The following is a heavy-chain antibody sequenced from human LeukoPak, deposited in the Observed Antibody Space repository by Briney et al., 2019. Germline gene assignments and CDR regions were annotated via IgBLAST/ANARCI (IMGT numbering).Heavy chain of an antibody. CDR2: IGTAGEI. V-gene: IGHV3-13*01. J-gene: IGHJ2*01. CDR1: GFTFRSYD. CDR3: ARAAYSSTWYSRYFDL. Sequence: GGSLRLSCAASGFTFRSYDMHWVRQATGRGLEWVSGIGTAGEIYYPGSVKGRFTISRENAKNSLYLQMNSLRAGDTAVYYCARAAYSSTWYSRYFDLWGRGTLVTVSS. D-gene: IGHD6-13*01.